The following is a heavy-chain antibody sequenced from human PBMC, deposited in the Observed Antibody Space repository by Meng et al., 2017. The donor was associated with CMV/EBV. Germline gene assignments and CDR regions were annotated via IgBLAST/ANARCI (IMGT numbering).Heavy chain of an antibody. V-gene: IGHV4-61*01. D-gene: IGHD3-10*01. CDR3: ARVLRGSKDAFDI. CDR2: IYYSGST. CDR1: GGSVSSGSYY. Sequence: GSLRLSCTVSGGSVSSGSYYWSWIRQPPGKGLEWIGYIYYSGSTNYNPSLKSRVTISVDTSKNQFSLKLSSVTAADTAVYYCARVLRGSKDAFDIWGQGTMVTVSS. J-gene: IGHJ3*02.